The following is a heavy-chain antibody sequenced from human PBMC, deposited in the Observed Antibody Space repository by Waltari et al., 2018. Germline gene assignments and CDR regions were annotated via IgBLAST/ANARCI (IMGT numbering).Heavy chain of an antibody. CDR2: IYYSGGT. J-gene: IGHJ5*02. CDR3: ARGMTGTTTGWFDP. D-gene: IGHD1-1*01. V-gene: IGHV4-59*01. CDR1: GDSFSNYS. Sequence: QVQLQESGPGLVKPSETLSLTCNVSGDSFSNYSWIWIRQPPGKGLEWIGYIYYSGGTNYDPSLKSRLTISVDTSKNQVSLKLSSVTAADTAVYYCARGMTGTTTGWFDPWGQGTLVTVSS.